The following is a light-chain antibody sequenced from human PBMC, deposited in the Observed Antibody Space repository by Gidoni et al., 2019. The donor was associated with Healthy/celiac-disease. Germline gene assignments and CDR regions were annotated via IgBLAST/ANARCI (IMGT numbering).Light chain of an antibody. J-gene: IGLJ3*02. V-gene: IGLV3-21*02. Sequence: SYVLTQPPSVLVAPGQTARITCGGNNFGSKSVNWYQHKPGQSPVLVVYDDSDRPSGIPERFSGSNSGNTATLTISRVEAGDEADYYCQVWDSSSDHHWVFGGGTKLTVL. CDR1: NFGSKS. CDR2: DDS. CDR3: QVWDSSSDHHWV.